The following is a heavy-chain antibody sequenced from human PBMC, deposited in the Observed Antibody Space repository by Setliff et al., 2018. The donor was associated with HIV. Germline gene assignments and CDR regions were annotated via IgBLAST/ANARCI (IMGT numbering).Heavy chain of an antibody. V-gene: IGHV1-2*06. D-gene: IGHD2-8*01. Sequence: ASVKVSCKASGYTLTAYYMHWVRQAPGQGLEWMGRIIPNSGGTNYAQKFQGRVTMTRDTSISTAYMELSRLRSDDTAVYYGACKVYCTNGVCLDAFDIWGQGTMVTVSS. CDR2: IIPNSGGT. CDR1: GYTLTAYY. CDR3: ACKVYCTNGVCLDAFDI. J-gene: IGHJ3*02.